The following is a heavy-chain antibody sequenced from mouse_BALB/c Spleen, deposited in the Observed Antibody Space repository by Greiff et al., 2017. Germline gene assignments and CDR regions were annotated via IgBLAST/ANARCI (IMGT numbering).Heavy chain of an antibody. Sequence: EVKLVESGGGLVKPGGSLKLSCAASGFTFSDYYMYWVRQTPEKRLECVATISDGGSYTYYPDSVKGRFTISRDNAKNNLYLQMSSLKSEDTAMYYCARGGGDYYYFDYWGQGTTLTVSS. D-gene: IGHD2-4*01. J-gene: IGHJ2*01. CDR3: ARGGGDYYYFDY. CDR2: ISDGGSYT. V-gene: IGHV5-4*02. CDR1: GFTFSDYY.